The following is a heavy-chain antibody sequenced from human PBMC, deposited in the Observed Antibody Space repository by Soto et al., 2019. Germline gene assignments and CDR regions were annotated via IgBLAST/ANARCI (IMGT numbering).Heavy chain of an antibody. CDR2: IKQDGSVI. Sequence: GGSLRLSCAASGFTFSSFWMSWVRQAPGKGLEWVANIKQDGSVIDSVDSVKGRFTISRDNAKNTLYLQMNSLRADDTAVYYCASSHSGDFWSGYYHFDYWGQGTLVTVSS. D-gene: IGHD3-3*01. V-gene: IGHV3-7*03. J-gene: IGHJ4*02. CDR3: ASSHSGDFWSGYYHFDY. CDR1: GFTFSSFW.